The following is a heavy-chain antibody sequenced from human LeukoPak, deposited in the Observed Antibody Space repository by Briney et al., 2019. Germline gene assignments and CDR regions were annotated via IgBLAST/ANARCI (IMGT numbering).Heavy chain of an antibody. V-gene: IGHV3-23*01. J-gene: IGHJ4*02. Sequence: PGGSLRLSCAGSGFTISSYAMSWVRQAPRKSLEWVSGIGVSGTSPSYADSVKGRFTISRDTSKNTLYLQMSSLRAEDTALYYCAKRLAREFDYWGQGTLVTVSS. CDR3: AKRLAREFDY. CDR1: GFTISSYA. D-gene: IGHD5-24*01. CDR2: IGVSGTSP.